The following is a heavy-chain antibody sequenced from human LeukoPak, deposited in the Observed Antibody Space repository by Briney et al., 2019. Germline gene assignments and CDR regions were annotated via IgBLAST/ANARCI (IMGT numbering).Heavy chain of an antibody. CDR1: GGTFSSYA. J-gene: IGHJ3*02. D-gene: IGHD4-17*01. Sequence: SVKVSCKASGGTFSSYAVSWVRQAPGQGLEWMGRIIPIFGTANYAQKFQGRVTITTDESTSTAYMELSSLRSEDTAVYYCARRPSYGDRDAFDIWGQGTMVTVSS. CDR2: IIPIFGTA. CDR3: ARRPSYGDRDAFDI. V-gene: IGHV1-69*05.